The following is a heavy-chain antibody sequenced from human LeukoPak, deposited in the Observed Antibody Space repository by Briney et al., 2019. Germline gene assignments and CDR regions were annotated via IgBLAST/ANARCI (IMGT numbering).Heavy chain of an antibody. CDR1: GFTFTNYA. J-gene: IGHJ6*03. Sequence: GGSLRLSCAASGFTFTNYAMSWVRQAPGKGLEWVSGISGSDASTYYADSVKGRFTISRDNSKNILYLEMNSLRAEDAAVYYCAKDHNYASGSSYLVGPHYYYMDVWGKGTTVTISS. V-gene: IGHV3-23*01. CDR2: ISGSDAST. D-gene: IGHD3-10*01. CDR3: AKDHNYASGSSYLVGPHYYYMDV.